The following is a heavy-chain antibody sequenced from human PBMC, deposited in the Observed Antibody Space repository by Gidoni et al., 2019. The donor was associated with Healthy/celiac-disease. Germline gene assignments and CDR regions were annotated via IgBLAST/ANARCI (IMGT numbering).Heavy chain of an antibody. D-gene: IGHD3-22*01. CDR3: AKDLSVVVIRGCFDY. V-gene: IGHV3-30*18. Sequence: QVQLVESGGGVVQPGRSLRLSCAASGFTFSSYGMHWVRQAPGKGLEWVAVISYDGSNKYYADSVKGRFTISRDNSKNTLYLQMNSLRAEDTAVYYCAKDLSVVVIRGCFDYWGQGTLVTVSS. CDR2: ISYDGSNK. CDR1: GFTFSSYG. J-gene: IGHJ4*02.